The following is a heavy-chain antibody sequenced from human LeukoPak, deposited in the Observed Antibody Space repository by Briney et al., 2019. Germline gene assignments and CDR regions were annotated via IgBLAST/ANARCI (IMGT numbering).Heavy chain of an antibody. V-gene: IGHV4-59*08. D-gene: IGHD5-18*01. CDR2: IYYGGST. J-gene: IGHJ3*02. CDR1: GGSISGYY. CDR3: ARLKKDTAMVTSDAFDI. Sequence: SETLSLTCTVSGGSISGYYWSWIRQPPGKGLEWIGYIYYGGSTNYNPSLKSRVTISVDTSKNQFPLKLSSVTAADTAVYYCARLKKDTAMVTSDAFDIWGQGTMVTVSS.